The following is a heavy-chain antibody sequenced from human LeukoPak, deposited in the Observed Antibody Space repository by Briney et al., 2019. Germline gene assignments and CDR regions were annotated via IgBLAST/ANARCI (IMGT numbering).Heavy chain of an antibody. J-gene: IGHJ6*03. D-gene: IGHD3-16*01. CDR1: GYSISSGYY. Sequence: KPSETLSLTCTVSGYSISSGYYWGWIRQPPGKGLEWIGSIYHSGSTYYNPSLKSRVTISVDTSKNQFSLRLSSVTAADTAVYYCARVGSSFGYYYYMDVWGKGTTVTVSS. V-gene: IGHV4-38-2*02. CDR3: ARVGSSFGYYYYMDV. CDR2: IYHSGST.